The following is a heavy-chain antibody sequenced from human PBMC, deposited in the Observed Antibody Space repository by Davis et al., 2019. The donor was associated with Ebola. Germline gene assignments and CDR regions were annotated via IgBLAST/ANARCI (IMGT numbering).Heavy chain of an antibody. CDR1: GFSFSGSD. CDR3: TRPKRGGDYDFWSGYRYNYLDP. CDR2: IRVKAKNYAT. V-gene: IGHV3-73*01. D-gene: IGHD3-3*01. J-gene: IGHJ5*02. Sequence: GESLKISCAASGFSFSGSDMHWVRQASGKGLEWIGRIRVKAKNYATTYAASVKGRFTISRGDSKSTTYLQINSLKTEDTAVYYCTRPKRGGDYDFWSGYRYNYLDPWGQGTLVTVSS.